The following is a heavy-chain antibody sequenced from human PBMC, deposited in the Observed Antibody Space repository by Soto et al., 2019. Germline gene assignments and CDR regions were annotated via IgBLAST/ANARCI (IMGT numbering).Heavy chain of an antibody. J-gene: IGHJ6*02. D-gene: IGHD3-10*01. CDR2: ISAYNGNT. CDR3: ARDSHYYGSGGYYYGMDV. Sequence: QVQLVQSGAEVKKPGASVKVSCKASGYTFTSYGISWVRQAPGQGLEWMGWISAYNGNTNYAQKLQGRVTMTTDTATSTANMELRSLRSDGTAVYYCARDSHYYGSGGYYYGMDVWGQGTTVTVSS. V-gene: IGHV1-18*01. CDR1: GYTFTSYG.